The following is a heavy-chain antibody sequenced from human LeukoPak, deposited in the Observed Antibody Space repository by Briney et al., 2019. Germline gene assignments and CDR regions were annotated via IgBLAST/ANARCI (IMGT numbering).Heavy chain of an antibody. V-gene: IGHV4-59*01. D-gene: IGHD5-18*01. Sequence: SETLSLTCTVFGGSTSSYSWSWIRQPPGKGLEWIGYIYYSGSTNYNPSLKSRVTISLDTPKNQFSLKLSSVTAADTAVYYCARRQVNTAMGDAFDIWGQGTMVTVSS. CDR3: ARRQVNTAMGDAFDI. CDR2: IYYSGST. J-gene: IGHJ3*02. CDR1: GGSTSSYS.